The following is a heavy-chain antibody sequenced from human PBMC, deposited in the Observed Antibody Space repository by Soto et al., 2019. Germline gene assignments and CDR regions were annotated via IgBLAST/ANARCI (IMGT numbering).Heavy chain of an antibody. CDR2: IYYSGST. J-gene: IGHJ4*02. CDR3: VAGYSYGG. V-gene: IGHV4-59*01. Sequence: SETLSLTCTVSGGSISSYYWSWIRQPPGKGLEWIGYIYYSGSTNYNPSLKSRVTISVDTSKNQFSLKLSSVTAADTAVYYCVAGYSYGGGARGTLVTVSS. D-gene: IGHD5-12*01. CDR1: GGSISSYY.